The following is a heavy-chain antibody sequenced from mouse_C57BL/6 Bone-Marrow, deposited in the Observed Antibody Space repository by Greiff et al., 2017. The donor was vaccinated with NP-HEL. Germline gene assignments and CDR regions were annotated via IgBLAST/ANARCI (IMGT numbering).Heavy chain of an antibody. CDR1: GFTFSDYG. V-gene: IGHV5-17*01. CDR3: ARPYDYDGFAY. J-gene: IGHJ3*01. D-gene: IGHD2-4*01. Sequence: EVNVVESGGGLVKPGGSLKLSCAASGFTFSDYGMHWVRQAPEKGLEWVAYISSGSSTIYYADTVKGRVTISRDNAKNTLFLQMTSLRSEDTAMYYCARPYDYDGFAYWGQGTLVTVSA. CDR2: ISSGSSTI.